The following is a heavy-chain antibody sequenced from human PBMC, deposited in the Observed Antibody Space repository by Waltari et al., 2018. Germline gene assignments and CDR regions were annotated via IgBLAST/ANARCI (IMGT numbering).Heavy chain of an antibody. V-gene: IGHV1-46*01. Sequence: QVQLVQSGAEVKRPGASVTVSCQASGYTFTDSSMHWVRQAPGQGLEWKGIINPSGGGTTYTQKFQDRVTMTRDTSTNTVYMELSSLRSEDTAVYYCARAGTTLSWGVAEWGQGTLVTVSS. D-gene: IGHD3-10*01. J-gene: IGHJ4*02. CDR2: INPSGGGT. CDR1: GYTFTDSS. CDR3: ARAGTTLSWGVAE.